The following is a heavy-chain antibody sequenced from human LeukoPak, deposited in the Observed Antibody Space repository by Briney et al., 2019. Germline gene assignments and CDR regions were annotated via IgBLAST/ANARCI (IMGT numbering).Heavy chain of an antibody. V-gene: IGHV1-46*01. Sequence: GASVKVSCKASGGTCSSYAISWVRPAPGQGLTWVGIINPSGGSTSYAQKFQGRVTMTRDTSTSTVYMELSSLTSEDTAVYSCARQQNYYDSSGYYLEEFAHWGQGPLVTVPS. CDR3: ARQQNYYDSSGYYLEEFAH. CDR1: GGTCSSYA. D-gene: IGHD3-22*01. J-gene: IGHJ4*02. CDR2: INPSGGST.